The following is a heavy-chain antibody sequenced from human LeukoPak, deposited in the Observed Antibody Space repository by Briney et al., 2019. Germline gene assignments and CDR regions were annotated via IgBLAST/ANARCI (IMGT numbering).Heavy chain of an antibody. CDR1: GFTFSSYG. CDR3: ARSDWFMYAFDI. CDR2: IWYDGSNK. Sequence: GGSLRLSCAASGFTFSSYGMHWVRQAPGKGLEWVAVIWYDGSNKYYADSVKGRFTISGDNSKNTLYLQMNSLRAEDTAVYYCARSDWFMYAFDIWGQGTMVTVSS. V-gene: IGHV3-33*01. J-gene: IGHJ3*02. D-gene: IGHD3-9*01.